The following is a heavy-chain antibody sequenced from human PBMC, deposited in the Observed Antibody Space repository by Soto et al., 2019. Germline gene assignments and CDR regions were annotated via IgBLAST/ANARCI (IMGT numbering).Heavy chain of an antibody. CDR1: ADSITTDDYY. V-gene: IGHV4-39*01. CDR3: ARGSHYGRASNRHYYFDS. CDR2: MYYDRST. J-gene: IGHJ4*02. D-gene: IGHD3-16*02. Sequence: QLQLQESGPGLVKPSETLSLTCAVSADSITTDDYYWGWIRQPPGKGLEWIGSMYYDRSTYYSPSFRRRATISVDSSRNQFSLELRSVTAADTAAYYCARGSHYGRASNRHYYFDSWGQGTLVTVSS.